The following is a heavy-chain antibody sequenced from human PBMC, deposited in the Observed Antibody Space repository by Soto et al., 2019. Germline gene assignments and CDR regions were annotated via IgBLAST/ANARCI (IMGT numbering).Heavy chain of an antibody. CDR2: IKQDGSEK. J-gene: IGHJ6*02. CDR3: ARDPSVVVVAATPYYYYGMDV. V-gene: IGHV3-7*01. Sequence: PVGSLRLSCAASGFTFSSYWMSWVRQAPGKGLEWVANIKQDGSEKYYVDSVKGRFTISRDNAKNSLYLQMNSLRAEDTAVYYCARDPSVVVVAATPYYYYGMDVWGQGTTVTVSS. D-gene: IGHD2-15*01. CDR1: GFTFSSYW.